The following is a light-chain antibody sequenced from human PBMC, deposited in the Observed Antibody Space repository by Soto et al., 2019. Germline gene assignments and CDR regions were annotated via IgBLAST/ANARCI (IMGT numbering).Light chain of an antibody. CDR2: DAS. V-gene: IGKV3-11*01. CDR1: QTVSTY. CDR3: QQRSGWPT. J-gene: IGKJ1*01. Sequence: EIVLTQSPCTLSLSPGDRATLSCRASQTVSTYLAWYQQKPGQAPRLLVYDASKRAPGIPARFIGSGSGTDFTLTVSSLEREDFALYYCQQRSGWPTFGQGTKVDIK.